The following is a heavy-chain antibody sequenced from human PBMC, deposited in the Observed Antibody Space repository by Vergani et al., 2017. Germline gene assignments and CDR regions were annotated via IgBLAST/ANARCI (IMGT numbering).Heavy chain of an antibody. CDR1: GGSISSGGYY. Sequence: QVQLQESGPGLVKPSQTLSLTCTVSGGSISSGGYYWSWIRQPAGKGLEWIGRMYATGSTNYNPSLRSRVTMSVDTSKSLFSLKLSSVTAADTAGYYCARGNDYGDVDYWGQGTLVTVSS. CDR2: MYATGST. CDR3: ARGNDYGDVDY. V-gene: IGHV4-61*02. J-gene: IGHJ4*02. D-gene: IGHD4-17*01.